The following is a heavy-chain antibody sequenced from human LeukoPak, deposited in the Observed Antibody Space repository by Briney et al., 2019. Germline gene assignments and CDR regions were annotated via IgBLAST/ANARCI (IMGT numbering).Heavy chain of an antibody. CDR3: ARQFRVDLPYFDY. Sequence: GASVRVSCTASGGTFSSYAISWVRQAPGQGLEWVGGIIPIFGTANYAQKFQGRVTITADESTSTAYMELSSLRSEDTAVYYCARQFRVDLPYFDYWGQGTLVTVSS. V-gene: IGHV1-69*13. CDR1: GGTFSSYA. J-gene: IGHJ4*02. D-gene: IGHD5-12*01. CDR2: IIPIFGTA.